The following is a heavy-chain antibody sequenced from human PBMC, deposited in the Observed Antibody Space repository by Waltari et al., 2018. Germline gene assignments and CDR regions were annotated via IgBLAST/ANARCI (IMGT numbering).Heavy chain of an antibody. CDR2: ISWNGGSI. CDR3: ARVDYHYTGLTYYFDY. D-gene: IGHD2-8*02. Sequence: EVQLVESGGGVVRPGGSLRLSCAASGFTFDDYGMGWVRQVPGKGLEWVSGISWNGGSIGYADSVKGRFTISRDNAKNSLYLQINSLRAEDTALYHCARVDYHYTGLTYYFDYWGQGALVTVSS. V-gene: IGHV3-20*01. CDR1: GFTFDDYG. J-gene: IGHJ4*02.